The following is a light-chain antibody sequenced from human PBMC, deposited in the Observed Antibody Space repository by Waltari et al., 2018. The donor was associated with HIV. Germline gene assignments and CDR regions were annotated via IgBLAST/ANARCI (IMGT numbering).Light chain of an antibody. CDR3: QSYDSSLSAYVV. CDR2: ANI. CDR1: SSNIGAGYD. V-gene: IGLV1-40*01. J-gene: IGLJ2*01. Sequence: QSVLTQPPSVSGAPGQRVTISCTWTSSNIGAGYDVHWYQQLPGTAPKLLIYANIHRPSGVPDRFSVSKSATSASLAITGLQAEDEADYFCQSYDSSLSAYVVFGGGTKLTVL.